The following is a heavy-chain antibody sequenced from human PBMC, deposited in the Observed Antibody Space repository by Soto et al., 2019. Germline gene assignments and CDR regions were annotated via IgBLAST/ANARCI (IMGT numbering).Heavy chain of an antibody. J-gene: IGHJ6*02. CDR1: GGSISSSSYY. CDR3: ASRENKYGSGSYYNGRYYYYGMDV. V-gene: IGHV4-39*01. D-gene: IGHD3-10*01. Sequence: SETLSLTCTVSGGSISSSSYYWGWIRQPPGKGLEWIGSIYYSGSTYYNPSLKSRVTISVDTSKNQFSLKLSSVTAADTAVYYCASRENKYGSGSYYNGRYYYYGMDVWGQGTTVTVSS. CDR2: IYYSGST.